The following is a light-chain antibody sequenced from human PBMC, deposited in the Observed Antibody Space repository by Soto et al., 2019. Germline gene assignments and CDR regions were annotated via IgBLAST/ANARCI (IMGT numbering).Light chain of an antibody. CDR3: QQYGNSPT. V-gene: IGKV3-20*01. CDR2: ETS. CDR1: QSVSAGY. J-gene: IGKJ1*01. Sequence: EIVLTQSPGTLSLSPGERATLSCRASQSVSAGYFAWYQQKPGQAPRLLIYETSSRTTGTPDRFSGSGSGTDFTLTISRLEPEDVAVYYCQQYGNSPTFGPGTKVDIK.